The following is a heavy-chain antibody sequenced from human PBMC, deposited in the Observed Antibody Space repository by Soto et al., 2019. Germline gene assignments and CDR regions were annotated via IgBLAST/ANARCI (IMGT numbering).Heavy chain of an antibody. CDR3: ATRSPAFDY. CDR1: GYTFTSYG. Sequence: QVQLVQSGPEVKKPGASVKVSCKTSGYTFTSYGISWVRQAPGQGLEWMGWISTYKGNTNYAQKFQGRVTMTTDTSTSTAYMELRCLRSDDTAVYYCATRSPAFDYWGQGTLVTVAS. V-gene: IGHV1-18*01. J-gene: IGHJ4*02. CDR2: ISTYKGNT.